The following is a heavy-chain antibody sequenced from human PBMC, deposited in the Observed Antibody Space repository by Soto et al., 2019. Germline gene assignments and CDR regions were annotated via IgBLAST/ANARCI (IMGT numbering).Heavy chain of an antibody. CDR3: ARGLSAFDP. V-gene: IGHV4-4*07. CDR2: IYSSGST. Sequence: SETVSLTCAVSGGSMSSYFWSWIRQPAGKGLEWIGRIYSSGSTSYNPSLKSRVTLSVDTSKNQVSLRLNSMTAADTAVYYCARGLSAFDPWGQGTLVTVSS. J-gene: IGHJ5*02. CDR1: GGSMSSYF. D-gene: IGHD3-16*01.